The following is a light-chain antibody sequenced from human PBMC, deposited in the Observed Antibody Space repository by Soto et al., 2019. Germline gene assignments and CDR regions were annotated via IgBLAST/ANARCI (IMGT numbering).Light chain of an antibody. CDR2: GAS. CDR3: QQYGSSALT. J-gene: IGKJ4*01. V-gene: IGKV3-20*01. Sequence: EIVLTQSPGTLSLSPGERATLSCRASQSVSSIDLAWYQQKPGQAPRLLIYGASSRATGVPDRFSGSGSGTDFTLTISRLEPEDFAVYYCQQYGSSALTFGGGTKVEIK. CDR1: QSVSSID.